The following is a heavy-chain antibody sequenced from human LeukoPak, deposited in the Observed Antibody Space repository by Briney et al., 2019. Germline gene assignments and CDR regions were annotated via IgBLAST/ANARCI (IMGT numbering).Heavy chain of an antibody. J-gene: IGHJ6*03. V-gene: IGHV1-8*01. CDR3: ARLPGAAYDFWSGCYPKYYMDV. Sequence: ASVKVSCKASGYTFTSYDINWVRQATGQGLEWMGWMNPNSGNTGYAQKFQGRVTTTRNTSISTAYMELSSLRSEDTAVYYCARLPGAAYDFWSGCYPKYYMDVWGKGTTVTVSS. D-gene: IGHD3-3*01. CDR1: GYTFTSYD. CDR2: MNPNSGNT.